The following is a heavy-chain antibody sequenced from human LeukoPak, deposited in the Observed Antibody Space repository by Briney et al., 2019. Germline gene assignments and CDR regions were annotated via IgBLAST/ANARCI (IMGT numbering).Heavy chain of an antibody. D-gene: IGHD6-25*01. J-gene: IGHJ4*02. CDR3: ARRGRNSSGWQDYL. V-gene: IGHV4-59*01. Sequence: SETLSLTCTVSGGSISSYYWSWIRQPPGKGLEWIANIYHTGSTNYNPSLSSRVTISIDTVKNQFSLKLTSVTAADTAVYYCARRGRNSSGWQDYLWGQGTLVTVSS. CDR1: GGSISSYY. CDR2: IYHTGST.